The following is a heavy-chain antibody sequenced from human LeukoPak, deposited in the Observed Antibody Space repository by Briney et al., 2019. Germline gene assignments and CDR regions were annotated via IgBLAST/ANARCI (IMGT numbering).Heavy chain of an antibody. Sequence: ASVTVSCKASGYTFTDYYIHWVRQAPGQGLEWMGWIHPNSGDTVYSPKFQDRVTMTRDTSISTAYMDLNSLGSDDTALYYCSREDFWGQGTLVTVSS. J-gene: IGHJ4*02. V-gene: IGHV1-2*02. CDR2: IHPNSGDT. CDR1: GYTFTDYY. CDR3: SREDF.